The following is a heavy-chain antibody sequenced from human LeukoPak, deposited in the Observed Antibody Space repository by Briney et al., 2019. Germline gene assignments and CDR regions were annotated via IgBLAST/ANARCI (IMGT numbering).Heavy chain of an antibody. Sequence: GGSLRLSCAASGFTFSSYGMNWVRQAPGKGLEWVSAISVSGGSTYYADSVKGRFTISRDNSKNTLYLQMNSLRAEDTAVYYCAKDVRSPLPPGIDYWGQGTLVTVSS. J-gene: IGHJ4*02. CDR2: ISVSGGST. V-gene: IGHV3-23*01. CDR1: GFTFSSYG. CDR3: AKDVRSPLPPGIDY. D-gene: IGHD3-16*02.